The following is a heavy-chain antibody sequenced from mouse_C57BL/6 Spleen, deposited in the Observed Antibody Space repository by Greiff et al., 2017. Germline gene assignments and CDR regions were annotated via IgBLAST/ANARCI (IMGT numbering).Heavy chain of an antibody. CDR3: ARSPGSGAY. J-gene: IGHJ3*01. CDR1: GYAFSSSW. Sequence: VQRVESGPELVKPGASVKISCKASGYAFSSSWMNWVKQRPGKGLEWIGRIYPGDGDTNYNGKFKGKATLTADKSSSTAYMQLSSLTSEDSAVYFCARSPGSGAYWGQGTLVTVSA. CDR2: IYPGDGDT. V-gene: IGHV1-82*01. D-gene: IGHD1-1*01.